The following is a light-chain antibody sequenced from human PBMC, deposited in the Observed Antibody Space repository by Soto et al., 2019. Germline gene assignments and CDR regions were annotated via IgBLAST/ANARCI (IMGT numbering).Light chain of an antibody. Sequence: EIVLTQSPGTLSLSPGERATLSWRATQSVSNNYLAWYQQKPGQAPRLLIYGASTRATGIPDRFSGSGSGTEFTLTISRLQSEDFAVYYCQQYNNWPPITFGQGTRLEIK. CDR2: GAS. V-gene: IGKV3-15*01. CDR1: QSVSNN. CDR3: QQYNNWPPIT. J-gene: IGKJ5*01.